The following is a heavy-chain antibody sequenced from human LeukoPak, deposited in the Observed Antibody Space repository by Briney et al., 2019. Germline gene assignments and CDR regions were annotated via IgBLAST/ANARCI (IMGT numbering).Heavy chain of an antibody. Sequence: ASVKVSCKASGYTFASHGISWVRQAPGQGLEWMGWISDYNGETKYAQKVQDRVTMTTDTSTSIAYMELRSLRSDDTAVYYCARARPGRYCTTNPYHRKYSGYDWCYNGMDVWGQGTTVTVSS. CDR3: ARARPGRYCTTNPYHRKYSGYDWCYNGMDV. D-gene: IGHD5-12*01. V-gene: IGHV1-18*01. CDR2: ISDYNGET. J-gene: IGHJ6*02. CDR1: GYTFASHG.